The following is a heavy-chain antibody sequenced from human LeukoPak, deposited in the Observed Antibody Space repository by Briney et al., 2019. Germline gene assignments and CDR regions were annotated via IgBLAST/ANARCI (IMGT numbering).Heavy chain of an antibody. CDR3: ATLGSSSLFDY. D-gene: IGHD6-6*01. J-gene: IGHJ4*02. V-gene: IGHV3-48*04. CDR2: ISSSSSTI. CDR1: GFTFSSYS. Sequence: GGSLRLSCAASGFTFSSYSMNWVRQAPGKGLEWVSYISSSSSTIYYADSVKGRFTISRDNAKNSLYLQMNSLRAEDTAVYYCATLGSSSLFDYWGQGTLVTVSS.